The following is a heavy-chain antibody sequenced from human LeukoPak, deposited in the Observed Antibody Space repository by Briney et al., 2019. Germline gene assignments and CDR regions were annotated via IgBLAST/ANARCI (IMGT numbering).Heavy chain of an antibody. J-gene: IGHJ3*02. Sequence: GGSLRLSCAASGFTFSSYEMNWVRRAPGKGLEGVSYISSSGSTIYYADSVKGRFTISRDNAKNSLYLQMNSLRAEDTDVYYCARGGGDYEDPFDIWGQGTMVTVSS. D-gene: IGHD4-17*01. CDR1: GFTFSSYE. V-gene: IGHV3-48*03. CDR3: ARGGGDYEDPFDI. CDR2: ISSSGSTI.